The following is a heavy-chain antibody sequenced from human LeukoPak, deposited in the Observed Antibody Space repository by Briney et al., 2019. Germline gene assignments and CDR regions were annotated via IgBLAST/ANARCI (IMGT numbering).Heavy chain of an antibody. J-gene: IGHJ4*02. V-gene: IGHV1-18*01. Sequence: ASVKVSCKASGYTFTTSYINWVRQAPGQGLEWMGWVSAYNGKTSYAQKFQGRVTMTTGSSTNTAYMDLTSLRSDDTAVYYCTRGGTYYPCIDYWGKGTQVTVSS. CDR2: VSAYNGKT. D-gene: IGHD1-26*01. CDR1: GYTFTTSY. CDR3: TRGGTYYPCIDY.